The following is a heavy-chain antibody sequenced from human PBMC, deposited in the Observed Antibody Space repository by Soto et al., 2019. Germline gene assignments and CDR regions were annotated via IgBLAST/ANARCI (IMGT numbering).Heavy chain of an antibody. V-gene: IGHV3-23*01. CDR1: GFTFSSYA. CDR3: AKDLRPGKAVVTATSTADFDY. J-gene: IGHJ4*02. D-gene: IGHD2-21*02. CDR2: ISGSGGST. Sequence: GGSLTLSCAASGFTFSSYAMSWVRQAPGKGLEWVSAISGSGGSTYYADSVKGRFTISRDNSKNTLYLQMNSLRAEDTAVYYCAKDLRPGKAVVTATSTADFDYWGQGTLVTVSS.